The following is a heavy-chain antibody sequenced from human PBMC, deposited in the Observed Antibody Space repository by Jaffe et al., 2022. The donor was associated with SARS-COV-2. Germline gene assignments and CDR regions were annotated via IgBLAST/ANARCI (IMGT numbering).Heavy chain of an antibody. CDR3: ARGKGLPGRGLYDYVWGSYRYSDFDY. D-gene: IGHD3-16*02. V-gene: IGHV3-7*01. CDR2: IKQDGSEK. J-gene: IGHJ4*02. CDR1: GFTFSSYW. Sequence: EVQLVESGGGLVQPGGSLRLSCAASGFTFSSYWMSWVRQAPGKGLEWVANIKQDGSEKYYVDSVKGRFTISRDNAKNSLYLQMNSLRAEDTAVYYCARGKGLPGRGLYDYVWGSYRYSDFDYWGQGTLVTVSS.